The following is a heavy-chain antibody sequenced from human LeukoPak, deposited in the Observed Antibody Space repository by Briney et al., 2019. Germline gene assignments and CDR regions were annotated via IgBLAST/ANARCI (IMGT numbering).Heavy chain of an antibody. J-gene: IGHJ4*02. V-gene: IGHV3-7*03. D-gene: IGHD6-13*01. CDR3: ASSSGIAAAAIDY. CDR2: IKQDGSEK. Sequence: PGGSLRLSCAASGFTFSSYWMSWVRQAPGKGLEWVANIKQDGSEKYYVDSVKGRFTISRDNAKNSLYLQMNSLRAEDTAVYYCASSSGIAAAAIDYWGQGTLVTVSS. CDR1: GFTFSSYW.